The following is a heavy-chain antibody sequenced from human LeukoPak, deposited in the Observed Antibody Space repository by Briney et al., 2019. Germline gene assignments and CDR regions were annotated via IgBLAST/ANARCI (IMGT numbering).Heavy chain of an antibody. CDR2: INAGHGNT. D-gene: IGHD1-14*01. V-gene: IGHV1-3*01. CDR3: AKGAGFAEPLPDY. J-gene: IGHJ4*02. Sequence: GASVTVSCKASGYTFTSYTMHWVRQAPGQRLEWMGWINAGHGNTKYSQKFQPRVTITRDTSASTAYMELRSLRSEDTAVYYCAKGAGFAEPLPDYWGQGTLVTVSS. CDR1: GYTFTSYT.